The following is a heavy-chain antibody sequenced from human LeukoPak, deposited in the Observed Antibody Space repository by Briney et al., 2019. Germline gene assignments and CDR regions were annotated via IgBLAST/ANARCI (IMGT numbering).Heavy chain of an antibody. J-gene: IGHJ2*01. D-gene: IGHD2-15*01. CDR2: IYYSGST. V-gene: IGHV4-59*01. Sequence: PSETLSLTCTVSGGSISSYCWSWIRQPPGKGLEWIGYIYYSGSTNYNPSLKSRVTISVDTSKNQFSLKLSSVTAADTAVYYCARGAAPYWYFDLWGRGTLVTVSS. CDR3: ARGAAPYWYFDL. CDR1: GGSISSYC.